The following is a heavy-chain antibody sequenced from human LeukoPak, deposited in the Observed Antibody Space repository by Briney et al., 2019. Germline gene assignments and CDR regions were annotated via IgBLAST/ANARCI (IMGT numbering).Heavy chain of an antibody. CDR3: AKASEFIAALFDY. V-gene: IGHV3-33*06. D-gene: IGHD6-13*01. J-gene: IGHJ4*02. CDR2: IWYDGSNK. CDR1: GFTFSSYG. Sequence: PGRSLRLSCAASGFTFSSYGMHWVRQAPGKGLEWVAVIWYDGSNKYCADSVKGRFTISRDNSKNTLYLQMNSLRAEDTAVYYCAKASEFIAALFDYWGQGTLVTVSS.